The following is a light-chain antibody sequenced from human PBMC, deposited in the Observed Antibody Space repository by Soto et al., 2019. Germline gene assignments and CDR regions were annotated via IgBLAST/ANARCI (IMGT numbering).Light chain of an antibody. J-gene: IGKJ5*01. CDR1: ESIARH. V-gene: IGKV1-39*01. Sequence: DILMTQSPSSLSASVGDRVTITCRASESIARHLNWYQQKPGKAPKLLIYAASSLQNGVPSRFRGGGSGTDFTLTISNLQPEDFATYYCQQSYSILSITFGQGTRLAIK. CDR2: AAS. CDR3: QQSYSILSIT.